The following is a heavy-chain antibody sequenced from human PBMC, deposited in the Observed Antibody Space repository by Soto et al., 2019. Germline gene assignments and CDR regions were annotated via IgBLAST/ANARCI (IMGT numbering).Heavy chain of an antibody. D-gene: IGHD3-10*01. CDR1: GGSVSSGSYY. V-gene: IGHV4-61*01. J-gene: IGHJ4*02. Sequence: SETLSLTCTVSGGSVSSGSYYWSWIRQPPGKGLEWIGYIYYSGSTNYNPSLKSRVTISVDTSKNQFSLKLSSVTAADTAVYYCARAGGWGEGAVDYGGRGTLVTVSS. CDR2: IYYSGST. CDR3: ARAGGWGEGAVDY.